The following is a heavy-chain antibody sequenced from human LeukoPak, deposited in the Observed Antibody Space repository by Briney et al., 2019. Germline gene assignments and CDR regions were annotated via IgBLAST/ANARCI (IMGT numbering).Heavy chain of an antibody. D-gene: IGHD6-13*01. V-gene: IGHV3-66*01. CDR1: GFTVSSNY. CDR3: AKDRYSSSWASSDY. Sequence: GGSLRLSCAASGFTVSSNYMSWVRQAPGKGLEWVSVIYSGGSTYYADSVKGRFTISRDNSKNTLYLQMNSLRAEDTAVYYCAKDRYSSSWASSDYWGQGTLVTVSS. CDR2: IYSGGST. J-gene: IGHJ4*02.